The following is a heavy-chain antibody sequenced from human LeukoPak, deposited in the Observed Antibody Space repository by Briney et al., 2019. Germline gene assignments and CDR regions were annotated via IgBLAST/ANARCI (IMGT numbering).Heavy chain of an antibody. D-gene: IGHD6-13*01. CDR3: AKGGSSWYYYLDY. V-gene: IGHV3-7*03. Sequence: GGSLRLSCAASGFTFSSYWMSWVRQAPGKGLEWVANIKQDGSEKYYVDSVKGRFTISRDNSKNTLYLQMNSLRVEDTAVYYCAKGGSSWYYYLDYWGQGTLVTVSS. CDR1: GFTFSSYW. CDR2: IKQDGSEK. J-gene: IGHJ4*02.